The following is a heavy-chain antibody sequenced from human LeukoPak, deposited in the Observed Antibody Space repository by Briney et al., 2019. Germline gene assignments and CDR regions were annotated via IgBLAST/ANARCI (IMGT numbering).Heavy chain of an antibody. V-gene: IGHV4-34*01. CDR1: GGSFSGYY. D-gene: IGHD5-18*01. CDR3: ARGYSYGYYWFDP. Sequence: PSETLSLTCAVYGGSFSGYYWSWIRQPPGKGLEWIGEINHSGSTNYNPSLKSRVTISVDTSKNQFSLKLSSVTAADTAVYYCARGYSYGYYWFDPWGQGTLVTVSS. J-gene: IGHJ5*02. CDR2: INHSGST.